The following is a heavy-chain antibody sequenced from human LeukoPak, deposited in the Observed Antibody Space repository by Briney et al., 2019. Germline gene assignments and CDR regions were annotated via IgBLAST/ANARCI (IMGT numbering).Heavy chain of an antibody. CDR2: ISYDGSNK. CDR3: AKSDLGHRSRQVGHFDY. CDR1: GFTFSTYG. D-gene: IGHD2-15*01. Sequence: GGSLRLSCAASGFTFSTYGMHWVRQSPGKGLEWLAVISYDGSNKYYADSVKGRFTISRDNSKNTLYLQMNSLRAEDTAVYYCAKSDLGHRSRQVGHFDYWGQGTLVIVSS. J-gene: IGHJ4*02. V-gene: IGHV3-30*18.